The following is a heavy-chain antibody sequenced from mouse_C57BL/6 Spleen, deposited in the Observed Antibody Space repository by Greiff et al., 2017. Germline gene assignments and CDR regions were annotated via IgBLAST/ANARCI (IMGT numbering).Heavy chain of an antibody. D-gene: IGHD1-1*01. CDR3: TTSYGSSYFLYWYFDV. V-gene: IGHV14-1*01. Sequence: EVKLQQSGAELVRPGASVKLSCTASGFNIKDYYMHWVKQRPEQGLEWIGRIDPEDGDTEYAPKFQGKATMTADTSSNNAYLQLSSLTSEDTAVYYCTTSYGSSYFLYWYFDVWGTGTTVTVSS. CDR1: GFNIKDYY. CDR2: IDPEDGDT. J-gene: IGHJ1*03.